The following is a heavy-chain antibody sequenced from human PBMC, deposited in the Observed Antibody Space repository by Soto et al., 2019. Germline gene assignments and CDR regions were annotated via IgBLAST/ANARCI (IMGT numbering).Heavy chain of an antibody. Sequence: PSETLSLTCTVSGGSISRYYWSWIRQPPGKGLEWIGYIYYSGSTNYNPSLKSRVTISVDTSKNQFSLKLSSVTAADTAVYYCARVWEGAFDFWGQGTMVTVSS. CDR1: GGSISRYY. CDR3: ARVWEGAFDF. CDR2: IYYSGST. J-gene: IGHJ3*01. V-gene: IGHV4-59*08. D-gene: IGHD1-26*01.